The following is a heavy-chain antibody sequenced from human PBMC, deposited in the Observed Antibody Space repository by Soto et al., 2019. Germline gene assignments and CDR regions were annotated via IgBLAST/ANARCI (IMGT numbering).Heavy chain of an antibody. CDR1: GFTFTSSA. Sequence: SVKVSCKASGFTFTSSAVQWVRQARGQRLEWIGWIVVGSGNTNYAQKLQGRVTMTTDTSTSTAYMELRSLRSDDTAVYYCARDLDIVGATPSGYWGQGTLVTVSS. V-gene: IGHV1-58*01. CDR3: ARDLDIVGATPSGY. J-gene: IGHJ4*02. CDR2: IVVGSGNT. D-gene: IGHD1-26*01.